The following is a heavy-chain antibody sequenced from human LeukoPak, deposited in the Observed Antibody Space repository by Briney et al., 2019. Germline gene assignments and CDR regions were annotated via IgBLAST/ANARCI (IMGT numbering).Heavy chain of an antibody. CDR2: IWYDGSNK. V-gene: IGHV3-33*01. D-gene: IGHD6-13*01. J-gene: IGHJ4*01. CDR3: ARDGTAAGLYFDL. CDR1: GFTFSSYG. Sequence: GGSLRLSCAASGFTFSSYGMHWVRQAPGKGLEWVAVIWYDGSNKYYAESVRGRFTISRDNSKNTLYLQMNSLRAEDTAVYYCARDGTAAGLYFDLWGQGTLVTVSS.